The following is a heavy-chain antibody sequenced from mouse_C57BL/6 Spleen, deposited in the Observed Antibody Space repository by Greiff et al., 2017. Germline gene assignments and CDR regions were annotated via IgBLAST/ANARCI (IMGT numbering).Heavy chain of an antibody. CDR1: GYTFTSYW. J-gene: IGHJ2*01. Sequence: QVQLQQPGAELVMPGASVKLSCKASGYTFTSYWMHWVKQRPGQGLEWIGEIDTSDSYTNYNQTFKGKSTLTVDKSSSTAYMQLSSLTSEDSAVYYCARGVFDYWGQGITLTVSS. V-gene: IGHV1-69*01. CDR2: IDTSDSYT. CDR3: ARGVFDY.